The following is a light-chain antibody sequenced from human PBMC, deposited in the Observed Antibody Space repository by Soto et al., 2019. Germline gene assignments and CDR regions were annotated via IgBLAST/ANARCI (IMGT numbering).Light chain of an antibody. V-gene: IGKV3D-15*01. CDR3: QQYTDWPPWT. CDR2: AAS. CDR1: QSVSSN. Sequence: EIVMTQSPATLSVSPGERASLSCRASQSVSSNLAWYQQKAGQAPRLLIYAASTRATGIPTRFSGSGSGTEFTLTITSLQSEDFAVYYCQQYTDWPPWTFGQGTKV. J-gene: IGKJ1*01.